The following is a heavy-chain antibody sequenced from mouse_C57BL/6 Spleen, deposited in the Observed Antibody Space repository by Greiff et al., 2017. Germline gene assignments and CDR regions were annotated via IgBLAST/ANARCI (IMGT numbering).Heavy chain of an antibody. J-gene: IGHJ2*01. CDR3: AKGGNYYGSRDLYYFDY. V-gene: IGHV1-50*01. CDR2: IDPSDSYT. CDR1: GYTFTSYW. Sequence: QVQLQQPGAELVKPGASVKLSCKASGYTFTSYWMQWVKQRPGQGLEWIGEIDPSDSYTNYNQKFKGKATLTVDTSSSTTYMQLNSLTSEDSAVYYCAKGGNYYGSRDLYYFDYWGQGTTLTVSS. D-gene: IGHD1-1*01.